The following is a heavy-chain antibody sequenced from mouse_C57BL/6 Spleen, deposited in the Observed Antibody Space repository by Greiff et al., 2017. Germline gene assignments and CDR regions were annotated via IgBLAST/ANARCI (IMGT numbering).Heavy chain of an antibody. V-gene: IGHV14-3*01. CDR1: GFNFKNTY. CDR3: AGGGTTFDD. Sequence: EVQLQQSVAELVRPGASVKLSCTASGFNFKNTYMHWVKQRPEQGLEWIGRIDPANGNTKYAQKFQGKATITADTSSNTAYLQLSSLTSEDAAIYCCAGGGTTFDDWGKGTTLTVSS. CDR2: IDPANGNT. J-gene: IGHJ2*01. D-gene: IGHD1-1*01.